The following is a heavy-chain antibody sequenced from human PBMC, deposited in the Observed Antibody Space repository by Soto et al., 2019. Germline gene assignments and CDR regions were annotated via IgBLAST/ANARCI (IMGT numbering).Heavy chain of an antibody. CDR2: TYYSGST. CDR1: GGSISSGGYY. V-gene: IGHV4-31*03. Sequence: PSETLSLTCTVSGGSISSGGYYWSWIHQHPGKGLERIGYTYYSGSTYYNPSLKSRVTISVDTSKNQFSLKLSSVTAADTAVYYCASSLPAAMAYYYYGMDVWGQGTTVTVSS. J-gene: IGHJ6*02. CDR3: ASSLPAAMAYYYYGMDV. D-gene: IGHD2-2*01.